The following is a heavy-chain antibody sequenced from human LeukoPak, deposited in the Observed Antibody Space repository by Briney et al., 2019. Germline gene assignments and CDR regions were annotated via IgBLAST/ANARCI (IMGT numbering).Heavy chain of an antibody. CDR1: GFTVTTLA. V-gene: IGHV3-23*01. CDR3: AKGPTDSCWEKLHD. J-gene: IGHJ4*02. D-gene: IGHD1-26*01. CDR2: IGESDGKT. Sequence: GGSLRLSCAASGFTVTTLAMTWVRQAPGKGLEWVAVIGESDGKTYYADSVKGRFTTSTDESKNTLYLQMNSLRAEDTAEYYCAKGPTDSCWEKLHDWGQGTLVTVSS.